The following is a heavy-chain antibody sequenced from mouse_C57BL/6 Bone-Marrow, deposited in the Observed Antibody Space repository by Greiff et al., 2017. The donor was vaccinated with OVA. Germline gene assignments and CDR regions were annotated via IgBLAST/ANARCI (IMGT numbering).Heavy chain of an antibody. CDR3: ARYSIYYYGSNLDY. CDR2: IYPGDGDT. J-gene: IGHJ2*01. V-gene: IGHV1-82*01. CDR1: GYAFSSSW. D-gene: IGHD1-1*01. Sequence: QVQLQQSGPELVKPGASVKISCKASGYAFSSSWMNWVKQRPGKGLEWIGRIYPGDGDTTYNGKFKGKATLTADKSSSTAYMQLSSLTSEESAVYFCARYSIYYYGSNLDYWGQGTTLTVSS.